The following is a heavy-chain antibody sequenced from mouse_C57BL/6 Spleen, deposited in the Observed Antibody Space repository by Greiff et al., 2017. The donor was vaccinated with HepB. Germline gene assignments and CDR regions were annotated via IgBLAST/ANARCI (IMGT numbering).Heavy chain of an antibody. D-gene: IGHD2-3*01. CDR1: GYTFTSYW. Sequence: QVQLKQPGAELVMPGASVKLSCKASGYTFTSYWMHWVKQRPGQGLEWIGEIDPSDSYTNYNQKFKGKSTLTVDKSSSTAYMQLSSLTSEDSAVYYCARRRDGDYYAMDYWGQGTSVTVSS. V-gene: IGHV1-69*01. CDR3: ARRRDGDYYAMDY. CDR2: IDPSDSYT. J-gene: IGHJ4*01.